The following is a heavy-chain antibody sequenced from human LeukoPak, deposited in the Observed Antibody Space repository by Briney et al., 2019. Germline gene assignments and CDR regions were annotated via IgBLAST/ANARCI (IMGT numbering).Heavy chain of an antibody. CDR3: ARDVDTAMVSYSFFDY. D-gene: IGHD5-18*01. J-gene: IGHJ4*02. CDR1: GFTLGSHG. V-gene: IGHV3-30*03. CDR2: ISYDGSTK. Sequence: GRSLRLSCAASGFTLGSHGMHWVRQAPGKGLEWVAVISYDGSTKSYADSVKGRSTISRDNSKHTLFLQMDSLRTEDTAVYYYARDVDTAMVSYSFFDYWGQGTLVTVSS.